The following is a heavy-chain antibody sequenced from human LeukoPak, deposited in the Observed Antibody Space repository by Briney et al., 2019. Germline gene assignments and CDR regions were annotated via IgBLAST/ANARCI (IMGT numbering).Heavy chain of an antibody. CDR2: ISAYNGNT. Sequence: ASVKVSCKASGGTFSSYAISWVRQAPGQGLEWMGWISAYNGNTNYAQKLQGRVTMTTDTSTSTAYMELRSLRSDDTAVYYCARKDAEPTLDAFDIWGQGTMVTVSS. CDR3: ARKDAEPTLDAFDI. CDR1: GGTFSSYA. V-gene: IGHV1-18*01. J-gene: IGHJ3*02. D-gene: IGHD1-14*01.